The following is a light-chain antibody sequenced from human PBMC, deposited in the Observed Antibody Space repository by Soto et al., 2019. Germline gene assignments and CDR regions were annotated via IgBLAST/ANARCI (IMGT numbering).Light chain of an antibody. CDR3: QQRSNWGT. CDR1: QSISSY. J-gene: IGKJ5*01. Sequence: DIQMTQSPSSLSASVGDRVTITCRASQSISSYLNWYQQKPGKAPKLLIYAASSLQSGVPSRFSGSGSGTDFTLTISSLQPEDFAVYYCQQRSNWGTFGQGTRLEI. CDR2: AAS. V-gene: IGKV1-39*01.